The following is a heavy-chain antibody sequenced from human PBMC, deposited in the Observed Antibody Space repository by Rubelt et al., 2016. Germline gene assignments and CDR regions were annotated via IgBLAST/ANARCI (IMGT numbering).Heavy chain of an antibody. CDR1: GYSINNGYY. D-gene: IGHD3-10*01. CDR3: ARPTGASSASGSVLV. CDR2: FFHDGST. J-gene: IGHJ4*02. V-gene: IGHV4-38-2*02. Sequence: QVQLQESGPGLVKPSETLSLTCTVSGYSINNGYYWGWIRQPPGKGLEWIASFFHDGSTKYNPSLKSRVTISKVGSKDQFSLNLSSVTAADTAVYYSARPTGASSASGSVLVWGQGTLVTVSS.